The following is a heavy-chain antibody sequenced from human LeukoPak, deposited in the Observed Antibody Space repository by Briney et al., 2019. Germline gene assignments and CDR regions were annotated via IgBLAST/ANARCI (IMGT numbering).Heavy chain of an antibody. V-gene: IGHV4-38-2*02. CDR1: GYSISSGYF. CDR2: IYRVGTT. Sequence: SETLSLTCNVSGYSISSGYFWGWIRQPPGKGLEWSGNIYRVGTTFYNPSLKSRVIISVDTSKNQFSMRLHSVTAADTAVYYCARDGYNPVAFDIWGQGTMVTVSS. CDR3: ARDGYNPVAFDI. D-gene: IGHD5-24*01. J-gene: IGHJ3*02.